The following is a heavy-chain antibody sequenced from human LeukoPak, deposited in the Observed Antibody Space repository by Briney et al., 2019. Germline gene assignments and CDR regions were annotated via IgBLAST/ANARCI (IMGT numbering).Heavy chain of an antibody. J-gene: IGHJ6*03. CDR2: IYHSGST. D-gene: IGHD3-22*01. CDR3: ARSPISMIVGHYYYYMDV. Sequence: PSETLSLTCTVSGGSISSGYYWGWIRQPPGKGLEWIGSIYHSGSTSYNPSLKSRVTISVDTSKNQFSLNLSSVTGADTAVYYCARSPISMIVGHYYYYMDVWGKGTTVTVSS. CDR1: GGSISSGYY. V-gene: IGHV4-38-2*02.